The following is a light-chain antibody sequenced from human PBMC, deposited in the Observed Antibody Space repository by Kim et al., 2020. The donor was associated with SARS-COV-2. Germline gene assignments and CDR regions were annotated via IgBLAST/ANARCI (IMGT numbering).Light chain of an antibody. Sequence: PGERASLACRARQTVNNYLAWYQQKPGQAPRLLIYGASSRATGIPDRFSGSGSGTDFTLTISRLEPEDFAVFYCQQYAGSPLSATFGGGTKVDIK. CDR3: QQYAGSPLSAT. CDR1: QTVNNY. J-gene: IGKJ4*01. CDR2: GAS. V-gene: IGKV3-20*01.